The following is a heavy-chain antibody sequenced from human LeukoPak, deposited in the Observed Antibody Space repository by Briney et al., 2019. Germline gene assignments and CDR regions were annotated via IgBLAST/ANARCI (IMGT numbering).Heavy chain of an antibody. V-gene: IGHV3-20*04. Sequence: GGSLRLSCAASGFIFNDYAMSWVHQAPGKGLEWVSGINWNGGSTGYADSVKGRFTISRDNANNSLFLQMHSLRAEDTALYYCARGDIVATIGTFYFDCWGRGTLVTVSS. J-gene: IGHJ4*02. CDR2: INWNGGST. D-gene: IGHD5-12*01. CDR1: GFIFNDYA. CDR3: ARGDIVATIGTFYFDC.